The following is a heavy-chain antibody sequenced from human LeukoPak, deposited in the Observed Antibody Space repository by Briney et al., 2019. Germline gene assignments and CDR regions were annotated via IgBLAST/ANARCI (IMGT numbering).Heavy chain of an antibody. V-gene: IGHV3-21*01. D-gene: IGHD3-10*01. CDR2: ISKSGSYI. CDR3: ARWSGPMVAFDI. J-gene: IGHJ3*02. Sequence: GGSLRLSCAASGFTLSSYSMNWVRQAPGKGLEWVSSISKSGSYIYYADSLKGRFTISRDNAKNSLYLQINSLRAEDTAVYYCARWSGPMVAFDIWGQGTLVTVSS. CDR1: GFTLSSYS.